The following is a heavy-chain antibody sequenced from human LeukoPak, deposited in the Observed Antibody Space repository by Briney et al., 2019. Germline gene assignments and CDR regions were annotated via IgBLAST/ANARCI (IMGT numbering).Heavy chain of an antibody. CDR2: IYYSGST. CDR3: AREDYDSSGYYYDY. J-gene: IGHJ4*02. D-gene: IGHD3-22*01. V-gene: IGHV4-59*01. CDR1: GGSISSYY. Sequence: SETLSLTCTVSGGSISSYYWSWIRQPPGKGLEWNGYIYYSGSTNYNPSLKSRVTISVDTSKNQFSLKLSSVTAADTAVYYCAREDYDSSGYYYDYWGQGTLVTVSS.